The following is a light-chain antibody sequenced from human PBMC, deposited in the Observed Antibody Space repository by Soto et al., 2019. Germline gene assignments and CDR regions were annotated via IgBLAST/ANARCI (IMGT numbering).Light chain of an antibody. Sequence: DIPMTQSPSTLSASVGDRVTITCRASQSISNWLAWYQQKPGKAPNLLIYMASSLESGVPSRFSGSGSGTEFTLTINSLQPDDFATYHCQQYSSYPKTFGQGTKVEIK. CDR1: QSISNW. J-gene: IGKJ1*01. CDR2: MAS. CDR3: QQYSSYPKT. V-gene: IGKV1-5*03.